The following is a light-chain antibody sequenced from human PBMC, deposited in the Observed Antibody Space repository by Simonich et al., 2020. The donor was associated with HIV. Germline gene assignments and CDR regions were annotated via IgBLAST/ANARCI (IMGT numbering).Light chain of an antibody. J-gene: IGKJ1*01. V-gene: IGKV1-5*03. Sequence: DIQMTQSPSTLSASVGDRVTITCRARQSISSWLAWYQQKPGKAPKLLIYKASSLESGVPSRFSGSGSGTEFTLTISSLQPDEFATYYCQQYNSYSPWTFGQGTKVEIK. CDR1: QSISSW. CDR3: QQYNSYSPWT. CDR2: KAS.